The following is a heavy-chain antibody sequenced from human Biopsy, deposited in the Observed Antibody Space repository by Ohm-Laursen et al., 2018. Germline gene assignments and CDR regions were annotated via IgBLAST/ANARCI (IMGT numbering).Heavy chain of an antibody. CDR2: ISWNSDDI. Sequence: SLRLPCTASGFTFDDYAMHWVRQVPGKGLEWVSGISWNSDDIGYADSVKGRFTISRDNARNALHLQMNSLRTEDTALYYCAKDLGLNYSDRFLFYYGMDVWGRGTTVTVSS. V-gene: IGHV3-9*01. CDR3: AKDLGLNYSDRFLFYYGMDV. D-gene: IGHD4-17*01. J-gene: IGHJ6*02. CDR1: GFTFDDYA.